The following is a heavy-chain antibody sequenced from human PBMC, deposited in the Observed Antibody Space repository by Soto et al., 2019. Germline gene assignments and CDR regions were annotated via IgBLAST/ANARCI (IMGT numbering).Heavy chain of an antibody. D-gene: IGHD4-17*01. CDR1: GGSISSYP. CDR3: ARENYGDSGRAFDP. CDR2: FYTTGTT. V-gene: IGHV4-4*07. Sequence: PSETLSLTCTVSGGSISSYPWTWIRQPAGKELEWIGRFYTTGTTTYNPSLKSRATMSVDTSKNQFSLKLSSVTAADTAIYYCARENYGDSGRAFDPWGQGTLVTVSS. J-gene: IGHJ5*02.